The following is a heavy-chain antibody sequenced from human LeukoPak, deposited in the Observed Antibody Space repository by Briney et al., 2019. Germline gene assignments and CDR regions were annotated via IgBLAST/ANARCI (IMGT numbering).Heavy chain of an antibody. CDR3: AKDLTMIVVVSVDY. Sequence: GGSLRLSCAASGFTFSSYAMSWVRQAPGKGLEWVSAISGSGGSTYYADSVKGRFTISRDNSKNTLYLQMNSLRAEETAVYYCAKDLTMIVVVSVDYWGQGTLVTVSS. CDR1: GFTFSSYA. D-gene: IGHD3-22*01. J-gene: IGHJ4*02. CDR2: ISGSGGST. V-gene: IGHV3-23*01.